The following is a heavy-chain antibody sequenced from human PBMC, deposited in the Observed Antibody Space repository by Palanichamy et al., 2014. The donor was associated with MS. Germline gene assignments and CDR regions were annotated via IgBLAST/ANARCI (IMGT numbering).Heavy chain of an antibody. CDR2: IYWDDDK. V-gene: IGHV2-5*02. J-gene: IGHJ4*02. Sequence: QITLKVSGPTLVKPTQTLTLTRTFSGFSLSTVGLSVGWIRQPPGKALEWLALIYWDDDKRYSPSLKTRLTVAKDTSKNQVVLTMTNMDPVDTATYYCAHSGRDGGNSLGFDYWGQGTLVTVSS. CDR1: GFSLSTVGLS. CDR3: AHSGRDGGNSLGFDY. D-gene: IGHD4-23*01.